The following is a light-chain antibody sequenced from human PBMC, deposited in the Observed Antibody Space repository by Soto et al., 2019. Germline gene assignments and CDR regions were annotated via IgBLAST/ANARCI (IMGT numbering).Light chain of an antibody. Sequence: QSVLTQPPSVSAAPGQKVTISCSGSSSNGGYNYVSWYQQLPGTAPKLLIYDNYKRPSGIPDRFSGSKSGTTATLGITVLQTGDEADYYCGAWDSRLNSVVFGGGTKVTVL. V-gene: IGLV1-51*01. CDR3: GAWDSRLNSVV. CDR1: SSNGGYNY. J-gene: IGLJ3*02. CDR2: DNY.